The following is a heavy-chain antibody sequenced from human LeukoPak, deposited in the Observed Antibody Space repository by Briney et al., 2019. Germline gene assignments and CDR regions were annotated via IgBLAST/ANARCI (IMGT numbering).Heavy chain of an antibody. CDR1: GFTFSSYA. D-gene: IGHD2-15*01. CDR2: ISGSGGST. V-gene: IGHV3-23*01. Sequence: GGSLRLSCAASGFTFSSYAMSWVRQAPGKGLEWVSAISGSGGSTYYADSVKGRFTISRDNSKNTLYLQMNSLRAEDTAVYYCAKDREVVVALYNWLDPWGQGTLVTVSS. CDR3: AKDREVVVALYNWLDP. J-gene: IGHJ5*02.